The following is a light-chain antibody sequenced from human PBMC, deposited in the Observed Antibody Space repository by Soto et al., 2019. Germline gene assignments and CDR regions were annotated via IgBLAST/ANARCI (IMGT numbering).Light chain of an antibody. Sequence: DIVMTQSPLSLPVTPGEPASISCRSSESLLHSNGYNYLDWYLQKPGQSPQLLIYLGSSRASGVPDRFSGSGSGTDFTLKISRVEAEDVGVYYCMQGALWPYTFGQGTKLEIK. CDR2: LGS. CDR3: MQGALWPYT. J-gene: IGKJ2*01. CDR1: ESLLHSNGYNY. V-gene: IGKV2-28*01.